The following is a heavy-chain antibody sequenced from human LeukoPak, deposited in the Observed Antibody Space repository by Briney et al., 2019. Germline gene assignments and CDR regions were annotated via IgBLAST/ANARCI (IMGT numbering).Heavy chain of an antibody. CDR2: ISGYNGNT. J-gene: IGHJ4*02. CDR1: GYTFTTYG. V-gene: IGHV1-18*01. Sequence: ASVKVSCKASGYTFTTYGISWVRQAPGQGLEWMGWISGYNGNTNYAQKLQGGVIMTTDTSTSTAYMELRSLRSDDTAVYYCARAQVPSTSGWFPYAGAHWGQGTLVTVSS. D-gene: IGHD6-19*01. CDR3: ARAQVPSTSGWFPYAGAH.